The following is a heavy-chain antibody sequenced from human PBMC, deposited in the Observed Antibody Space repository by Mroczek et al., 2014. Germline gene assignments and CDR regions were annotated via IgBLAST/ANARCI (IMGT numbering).Heavy chain of an antibody. CDR2: IIPIFGTA. CDR1: GGTFSSYA. Sequence: QVQLVESGAEVKKPGSSVKVSCKASGGTFSSYAISWVRQAPGQGLEWMGGIIPIFGTANYAQKFQGRVTITADESTSTAYMELSSLRSEDTAVYYCASRDIVVVPAAKRPDYYYMDVWGKGTTVTVS. J-gene: IGHJ6*03. V-gene: IGHV1-69*01. CDR3: ASRDIVVVPAAKRPDYYYMDV. D-gene: IGHD2-2*01.